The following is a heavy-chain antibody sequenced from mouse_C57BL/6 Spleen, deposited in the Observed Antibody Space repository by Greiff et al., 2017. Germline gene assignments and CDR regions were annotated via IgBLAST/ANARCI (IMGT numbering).Heavy chain of an antibody. D-gene: IGHD2-4*01. CDR1: GYTFTDYY. CDR2: INPNNGGT. Sequence: EVQLQQSGPELVKPGASVKISCKASGYTFTDYYMNWVKQSHGKSLEWIGDINPNNGGTSYNQKFKGKATLTVDKSSSTAYMELRSLTSEDSAVYYCARSRGIYYDYDERTYYAMDYWGQGTSVTVSS. CDR3: ARSRGIYYDYDERTYYAMDY. V-gene: IGHV1-26*01. J-gene: IGHJ4*01.